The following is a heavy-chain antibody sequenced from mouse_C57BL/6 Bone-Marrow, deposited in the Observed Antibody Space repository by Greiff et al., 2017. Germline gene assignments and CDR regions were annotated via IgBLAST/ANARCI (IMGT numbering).Heavy chain of an antibody. CDR3: AREPFFYYYGSSYVENWYFDV. Sequence: EVKLQESGGGLVKPGGSLKLSCAASGFTFSSYAMSWVRQTPEKRLEWVATISDGGSYTYYPDNVKGRFTISRDNAKNNLYLQMSHLKSEDTAMYYCAREPFFYYYGSSYVENWYFDVWGTGTTVTVSS. D-gene: IGHD1-1*01. CDR2: ISDGGSYT. CDR1: GFTFSSYA. J-gene: IGHJ1*03. V-gene: IGHV5-4*01.